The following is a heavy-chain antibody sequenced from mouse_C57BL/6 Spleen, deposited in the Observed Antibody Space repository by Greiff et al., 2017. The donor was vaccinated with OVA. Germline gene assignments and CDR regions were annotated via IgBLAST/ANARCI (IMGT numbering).Heavy chain of an antibody. CDR3: ASRCITTVAPDAIDY. CDR1: GYTFTSYW. Sequence: VQLQQPGAELVKPGASVKLSCKASGYTFTSYWMPWVKQRPGRGLEWIGRIDPNSGGTKYNEKFKSKATLTVDKPSSTAYMQLSSLTSEDSAVYYCASRCITTVAPDAIDYWGQGTSVTVSS. CDR2: IDPNSGGT. J-gene: IGHJ4*01. D-gene: IGHD1-1*01. V-gene: IGHV1-72*01.